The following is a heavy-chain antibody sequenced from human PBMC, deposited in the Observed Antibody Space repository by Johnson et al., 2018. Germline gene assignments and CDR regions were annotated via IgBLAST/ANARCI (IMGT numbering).Heavy chain of an antibody. V-gene: IGHV3-48*01. CDR2: ISSSGTTP. Sequence: VQLVESGGGLVQPGGSLRLSCAASGFTFDGFSMNWVRPAPGKGLEWVTHISSSGTTPYYADSVRGRFTISRENAKNSLYLQVNSLRAEDTAVYYCARGCSDTSCYRTDYFQHWGQGTLVTVSS. CDR3: ARGCSDTSCYRTDYFQH. J-gene: IGHJ1*01. D-gene: IGHD2-2*02. CDR1: GFTFDGFS.